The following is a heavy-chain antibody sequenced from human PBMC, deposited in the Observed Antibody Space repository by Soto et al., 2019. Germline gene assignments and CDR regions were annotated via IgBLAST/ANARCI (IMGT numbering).Heavy chain of an antibody. V-gene: IGHV1-18*01. D-gene: IGHD2-2*01. CDR2: ISAYTDTP. J-gene: IGHJ5*02. Sequence: ASVKVSCKASGYTFTNFGVTWVRRAPGQGLEWMGWISAYTDTPNSAQKFQGRVTMTIDTSTSTAYMDLRSLTSDDTAVYYCARVIPGVEALFDPWGQGTLVTVSA. CDR1: GYTFTNFG. CDR3: ARVIPGVEALFDP.